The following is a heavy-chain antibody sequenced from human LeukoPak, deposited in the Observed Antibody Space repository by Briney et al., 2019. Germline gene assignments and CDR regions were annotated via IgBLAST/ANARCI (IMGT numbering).Heavy chain of an antibody. J-gene: IGHJ4*02. D-gene: IGHD3-22*01. CDR1: GYSFTSYW. Sequence: GESLKISCEGAGYSFTSYWIGWVRQMPGKGLEWMGIIYPGDSDTRYSPSFQGQVTISADKSISTAYLQWSSLKASDTAMYYCARVRYYYDSSGYQRYYFDYWGQGTLVTVSS. CDR2: IYPGDSDT. CDR3: ARVRYYYDSSGYQRYYFDY. V-gene: IGHV5-51*01.